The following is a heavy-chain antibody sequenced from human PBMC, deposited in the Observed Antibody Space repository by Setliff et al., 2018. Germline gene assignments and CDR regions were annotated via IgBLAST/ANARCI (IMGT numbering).Heavy chain of an antibody. D-gene: IGHD3-9*01. CDR2: XXXXXXXX. Sequence: ASVKVSCKASGYPFTGYYIHWVXXASGQGXXXXXXXXXXXXXXXXXXXXXXXVTMTRDTSISAAYTELSSLKSNDTAVYYCARGKYDILTGEYYFDFWGQGTLVTVSS. J-gene: IGHJ4*02. CDR3: ARGKYDILTGEYYFDF. CDR1: GYPFTGYY. V-gene: IGHV1-2*02.